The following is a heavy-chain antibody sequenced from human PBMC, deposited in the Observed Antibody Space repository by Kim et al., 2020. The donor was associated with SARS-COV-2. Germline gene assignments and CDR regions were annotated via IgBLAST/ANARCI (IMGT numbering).Heavy chain of an antibody. Sequence: SETLSLTCTVSGGSISSGDYYWSWIRQPPGKGLEWIGYIYYSGSTYYNPSLKSRVTISVDTSKNQFSLKLSSVTAADTAVYYCASLDILTGYYTDYWGQGTLVTVSS. CDR3: ASLDILTGYYTDY. CDR2: IYYSGST. CDR1: GGSISSGDYY. V-gene: IGHV4-30-4*01. D-gene: IGHD3-9*01. J-gene: IGHJ4*02.